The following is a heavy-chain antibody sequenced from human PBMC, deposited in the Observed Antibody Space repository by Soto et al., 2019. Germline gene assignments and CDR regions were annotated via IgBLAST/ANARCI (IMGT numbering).Heavy chain of an antibody. J-gene: IGHJ4*02. CDR1: GGSFSGYY. CDR2: INHSGST. CDR3: ARGSRCSSTSCYCYFDY. V-gene: IGHV4-34*01. D-gene: IGHD2-2*01. Sequence: SETLSLTCAVYGGSFSGYYWSWIRQPPGKGLEWIGEINHSGSTIYNPSLKSRVTISVDTSKNQFSLKLSSVTAADTAVYYCARGSRCSSTSCYCYFDYWGQGTLVTV.